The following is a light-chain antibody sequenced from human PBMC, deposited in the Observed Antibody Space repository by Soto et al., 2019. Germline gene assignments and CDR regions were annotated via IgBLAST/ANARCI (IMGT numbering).Light chain of an antibody. J-gene: IGLJ3*02. CDR2: QGS. Sequence: QSVLTQPASVSGSPGQSITISCTGTSGDVGSYNLVSWYQHHPGKAPKLVICQGSKRPSGVSSRFSGSKSGNTASLTISGLQAEDEADYYCCSYAGGSTWVFGGGAKLTVL. V-gene: IGLV2-23*01. CDR1: SGDVGSYNL. CDR3: CSYAGGSTWV.